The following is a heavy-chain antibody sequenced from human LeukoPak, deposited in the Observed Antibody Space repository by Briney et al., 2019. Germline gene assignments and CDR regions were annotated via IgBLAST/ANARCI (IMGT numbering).Heavy chain of an antibody. J-gene: IGHJ4*02. Sequence: GGSLRLSCAASGFTFRTHTMNWVRQAPGKGLEWVSCISSSSSDIYYADSVKGRFTISRDNAKNSLYLHMSSLRAEDTAVYYCARVPGGLEWADFDYWGQGTLVTVSS. CDR1: GFTFRTHT. V-gene: IGHV3-21*01. D-gene: IGHD3-3*01. CDR3: ARVPGGLEWADFDY. CDR2: ISSSSSDI.